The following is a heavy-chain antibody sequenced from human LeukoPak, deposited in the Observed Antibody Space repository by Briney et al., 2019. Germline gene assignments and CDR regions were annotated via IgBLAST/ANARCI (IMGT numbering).Heavy chain of an antibody. Sequence: SETLSLTCTVSGGSISTYYWSWIRLPPGKGLEWIGYIYYSGSTNYNPSLKSRVTISVDTSKNQFSLKLSSVTAADTAVYYCARVESIAARQYFQHWGQGTLVTVPS. CDR2: IYYSGST. CDR3: ARVESIAARQYFQH. D-gene: IGHD6-6*01. CDR1: GGSISTYY. V-gene: IGHV4-59*01. J-gene: IGHJ1*01.